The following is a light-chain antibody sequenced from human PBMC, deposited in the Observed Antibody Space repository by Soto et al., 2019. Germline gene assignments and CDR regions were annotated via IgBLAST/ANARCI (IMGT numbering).Light chain of an antibody. CDR1: QSISSY. V-gene: IGKV1-39*01. Sequence: DIQMTQSPSSLSASVGDRVTITCRASQSISSYLNWYQQKPGKAPMLLIYAASSLQTGVPSRFSCSGSGTDVTLTISSLQPEDFATYYCQQSYSTPQAFGPGTKVDIK. CDR2: AAS. CDR3: QQSYSTPQA. J-gene: IGKJ3*01.